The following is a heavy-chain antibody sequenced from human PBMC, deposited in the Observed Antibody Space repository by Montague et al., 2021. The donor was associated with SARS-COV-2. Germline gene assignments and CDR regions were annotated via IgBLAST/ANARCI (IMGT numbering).Heavy chain of an antibody. CDR1: GGSITVSRYD. D-gene: IGHD1-1*01. V-gene: IGHV4-39*01. Sequence: SETLSLTCTVSGGSITVSRYDWGWIRQPPGMGLEWIGSVHYTGTTSYNPSLKSRLTISVDTSENQFSLKMTSVTASDTAVYYCARHRANAGSFDIWGQGTMVTVSS. CDR2: VHYTGTT. J-gene: IGHJ3*02. CDR3: ARHRANAGSFDI.